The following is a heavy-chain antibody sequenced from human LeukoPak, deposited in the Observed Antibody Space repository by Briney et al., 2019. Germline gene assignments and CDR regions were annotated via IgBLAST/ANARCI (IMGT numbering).Heavy chain of an antibody. D-gene: IGHD2-15*01. CDR1: GFTVSINY. CDR3: ARDVRYCSGGSCSS. J-gene: IGHJ4*02. V-gene: IGHV3-53*01. Sequence: GGSLRLSCAASGFTVSINYMSWVRQAPGKGLEWVSVIYNSGGTYYADSVKGRFTISRDNSKNTLYLQMHSLRAEDTAVYYCARDVRYCSGGSCSSWGPGTLVTVSS. CDR2: IYNSGGT.